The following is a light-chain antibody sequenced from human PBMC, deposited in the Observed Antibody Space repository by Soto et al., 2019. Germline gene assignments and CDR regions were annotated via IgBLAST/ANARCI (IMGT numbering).Light chain of an antibody. CDR3: GSYTSATTWV. V-gene: IGLV2-14*03. CDR2: RVI. J-gene: IGLJ3*02. Sequence: QSALTQPASVSGSPGQSITISCPGTSSDIGRYDYVCWYQQFPGKAPKLMIYRVINRPSGVSDRFSGSKSGNSASLSISGLQPEEEASYFCGSYTSATTWVFGGGTKLTVL. CDR1: SSDIGRYDY.